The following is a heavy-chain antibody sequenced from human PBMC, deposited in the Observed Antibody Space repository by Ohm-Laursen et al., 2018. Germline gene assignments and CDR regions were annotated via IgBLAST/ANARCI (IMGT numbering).Heavy chain of an antibody. CDR1: GGSISSYY. V-gene: IGHV4-59*12. CDR2: IYYSGST. Sequence: TLSLTCTVSGGSISSYYWSWIRQPPGKGLEWIGYIYYSGSTNYNPSLKSRVTMSVDTSKSQFSLKVNSVTAADTAVYCCARDNYDILTENWFDPWGRGTLVTVSS. D-gene: IGHD3-9*01. J-gene: IGHJ5*02. CDR3: ARDNYDILTENWFDP.